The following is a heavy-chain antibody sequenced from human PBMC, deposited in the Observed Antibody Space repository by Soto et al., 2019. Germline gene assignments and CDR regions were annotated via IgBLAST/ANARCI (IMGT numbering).Heavy chain of an antibody. D-gene: IGHD6-13*01. V-gene: IGHV3-21*01. CDR3: ARNRRISSSWYIGFDP. CDR1: GFTFSSYS. Sequence: GGSLRLSCAASGFTFSSYSMNWVRQAPGKGLEWVSSISSTSSYIYYADSLQGRFTISRDNAKNSLYLQMNSLRAEDTAVYYCARNRRISSSWYIGFDPWRQGTLVTVSS. J-gene: IGHJ5*02. CDR2: ISSTSSYI.